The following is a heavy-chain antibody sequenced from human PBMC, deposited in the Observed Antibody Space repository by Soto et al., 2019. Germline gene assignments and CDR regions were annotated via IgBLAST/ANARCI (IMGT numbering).Heavy chain of an antibody. J-gene: IGHJ4*02. V-gene: IGHV4-31*03. Sequence: QVQLQESGPGLVKPSQTLSLTCTVSGGSISSGGYYWSWIRQHPGKGLEWIGYIYYSGSTYYNPSLKSGATSSAXTSKNQFSLKLSSVTAADTAVYYCARAPPRGVVDYWGQGTLVTVSS. CDR2: IYYSGST. CDR3: ARAPPRGVVDY. D-gene: IGHD2-21*01. CDR1: GGSISSGGYY.